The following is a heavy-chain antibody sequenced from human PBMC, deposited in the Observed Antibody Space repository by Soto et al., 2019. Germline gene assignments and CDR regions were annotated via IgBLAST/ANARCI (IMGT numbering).Heavy chain of an antibody. V-gene: IGHV4-34*01. D-gene: IGHD6-6*01. CDR3: ARANPREAARWFDP. CDR1: GGSFSGYY. CDR2: INHSGST. Sequence: PSETLSLTCAVYGGSFSGYYWSWIRQPPGKGLEWIGEINHSGSTNYNPSLKSRVTISVDTSKNQFSLKLSSVTAADTAVYYCARANPREAARWFDPWGQGTLVTVSS. J-gene: IGHJ5*02.